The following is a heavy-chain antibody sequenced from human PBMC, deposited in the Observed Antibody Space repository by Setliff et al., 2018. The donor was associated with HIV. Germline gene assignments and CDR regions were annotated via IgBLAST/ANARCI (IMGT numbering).Heavy chain of an antibody. J-gene: IGHJ4*02. V-gene: IGHV4-31*03. Sequence: PSETLSLTCTVTGGSISSGGFYWTWIRQHPEKALEWIGYIFHSGDTYYNPSLKSRISMSVDTSKNQFSLELTSLTAADTAVYYCATRPRIAARPFDYWGQGMLVTVS. CDR1: GGSISSGGFY. CDR3: ATRPRIAARPFDY. D-gene: IGHD6-6*01. CDR2: IFHSGDT.